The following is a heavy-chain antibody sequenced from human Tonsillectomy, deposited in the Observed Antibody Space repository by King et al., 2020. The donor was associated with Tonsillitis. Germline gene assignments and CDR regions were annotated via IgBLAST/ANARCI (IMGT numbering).Heavy chain of an antibody. CDR2: INPNSGGT. V-gene: IGHV1-2*02. CDR1: GYTFTGSY. CDR3: ARESQSSGYDFDS. J-gene: IGHJ4*02. D-gene: IGHD5-12*01. Sequence: VQLVESGAEVKKPGASVKVSCKASGYTFTGSYIHWVRQAPGQGLEWMGWINPNSGGTNYAQKFQGRVTMTRDTSISTAYMELSSLRSDDTAVYYCARESQSSGYDFDSWGQGTLVTVSS.